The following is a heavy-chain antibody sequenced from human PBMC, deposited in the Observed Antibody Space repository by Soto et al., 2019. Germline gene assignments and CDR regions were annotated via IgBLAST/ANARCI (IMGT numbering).Heavy chain of an antibody. CDR2: IIPVVGTR. V-gene: IGHV1-69*08. CDR1: GDTFSRYT. D-gene: IGHD5-12*01. CDR3: ASVAASLATELDD. Sequence: QLHLVQSGAEVKKPGSSVKVSCKGCGDTFSRYTITWVRQAPGQGLEWMGMIIPVVGTRNYAPKLQGRVTITADKATDTVYMELSRLRSEETAVYFWASVAASLATELDDWGQGTTVTVSS. J-gene: IGHJ6*01.